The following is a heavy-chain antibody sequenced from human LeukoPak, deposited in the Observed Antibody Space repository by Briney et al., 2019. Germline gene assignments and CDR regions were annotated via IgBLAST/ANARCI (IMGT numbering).Heavy chain of an antibody. J-gene: IGHJ4*02. CDR2: IKSKTEGGTP. CDR3: ARGVEPLAANTLAY. CDR1: GFTFNNAW. V-gene: IGHV3-15*01. Sequence: GGSLRLSCAASGFTFNNAWMSWVRQAPGKGLEWVGRIKSKTEGGTPDYAAPVKGRFTISRDDSKNTLFLQMNSLKTEDTGVYYCARGVEPLAANTLAYWGQGTLVTVSS. D-gene: IGHD1-14*01.